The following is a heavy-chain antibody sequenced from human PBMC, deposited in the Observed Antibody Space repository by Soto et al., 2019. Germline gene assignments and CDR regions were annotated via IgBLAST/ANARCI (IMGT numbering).Heavy chain of an antibody. CDR3: ARRSSSSLVSLLDP. V-gene: IGHV4-39*01. D-gene: IGHD6-6*01. CDR1: GWCITMCAYY. CDR2: MYYTGNK. Sequence: SETMSLAGPVAGWCITMCAYYWKWKHQPPGKGLEWMGAMYYTGNKNYNPSHESRVTMSVDTSKNQFSLKLSSVTPTDAAVYYCARRSSSSLVSLLDPLCRGTLLTVSS. J-gene: IGHJ5*02.